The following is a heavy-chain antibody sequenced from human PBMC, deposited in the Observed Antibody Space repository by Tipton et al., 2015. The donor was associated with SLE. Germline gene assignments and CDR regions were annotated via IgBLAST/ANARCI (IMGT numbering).Heavy chain of an antibody. V-gene: IGHV4-39*07. D-gene: IGHD3-3*01. J-gene: IGHJ4*02. CDR3: ARDATIFGVVTFFDY. CDR1: GGSISTYY. Sequence: TLSLTCTVSGGSISTYYWGWIRQPPGKGLEWIGSIYYSGSTYYNPSLKSRVTISVDTSKNQFSLKLSSVTAADTAVYYCARDATIFGVVTFFDYWGQGTLVTVSS. CDR2: IYYSGST.